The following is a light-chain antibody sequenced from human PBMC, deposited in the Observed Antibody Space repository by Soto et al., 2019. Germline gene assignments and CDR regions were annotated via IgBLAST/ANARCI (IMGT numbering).Light chain of an antibody. V-gene: IGKV1-6*01. CDR3: QQRSSWPAT. CDR1: RYIRSD. J-gene: IGKJ3*01. CDR2: VAS. Sequence: IQMTQSPSSLSASVGDRVTITCRASRYIRSDLSWYQQRPGQAPKVLIYVASNLQSGVPSRFSGSGYGTDFTLTISSLQPEDFATYYCQQRSSWPATFGPGTKV.